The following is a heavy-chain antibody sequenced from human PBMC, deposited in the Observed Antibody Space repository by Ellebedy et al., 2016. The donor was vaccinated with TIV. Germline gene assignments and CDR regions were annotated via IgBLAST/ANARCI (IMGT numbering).Heavy chain of an antibody. Sequence: GESLKISXAASGFTFSDYYMSWIRQAPGKGLEWVSYISSSGSTIYYADSVKGRFTISRDNAKNSLYLQMNSLRAEDTAVYYCARRRVGRPPPGYFDYWGQGTLVTVSS. V-gene: IGHV3-11*01. J-gene: IGHJ4*02. CDR3: ARRRVGRPPPGYFDY. D-gene: IGHD1-26*01. CDR2: ISSSGSTI. CDR1: GFTFSDYY.